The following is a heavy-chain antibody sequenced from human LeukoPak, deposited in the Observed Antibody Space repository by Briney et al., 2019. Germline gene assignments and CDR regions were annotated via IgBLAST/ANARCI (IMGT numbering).Heavy chain of an antibody. V-gene: IGHV1-46*01. CDR2: INPSGGST. D-gene: IGHD5-12*01. CDR1: GYTLTSYY. Sequence: ASVKVSCKASGYTLTSYYMHWVRQAPGQGLEWMGIINPSGGSTSYAQKFQGRVTMTRDMSTSTVYMELSSLRSEDTAVYYCARGLVVATINYYMDVWGKGTTVTVSS. CDR3: ARGLVVATINYYMDV. J-gene: IGHJ6*03.